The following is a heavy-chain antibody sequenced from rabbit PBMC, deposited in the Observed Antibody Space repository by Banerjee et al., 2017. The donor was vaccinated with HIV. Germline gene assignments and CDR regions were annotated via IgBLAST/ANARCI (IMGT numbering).Heavy chain of an antibody. CDR2: INTGDGST. V-gene: IGHV1S45*01. Sequence: QEQLEESGGDLVKPGRSLTLTCTASGFSFSDKYVMCWVRQAPGKGLEWIGCINTGDGSTYYASWAKGRFTISKTSSTTVTLQMTSLTAADTATYFCARGSSAYVTYCNLWGPGTLVTVS. J-gene: IGHJ4*01. D-gene: IGHD1-1*01. CDR1: GFSFSDKYV. CDR3: ARGSSAYVTYCNL.